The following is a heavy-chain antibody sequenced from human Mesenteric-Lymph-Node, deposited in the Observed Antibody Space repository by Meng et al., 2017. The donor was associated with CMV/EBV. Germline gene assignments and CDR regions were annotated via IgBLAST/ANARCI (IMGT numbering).Heavy chain of an antibody. D-gene: IGHD5-18*01. V-gene: IGHV3-21*04. J-gene: IGHJ6*02. CDR3: ARDGGYSYGIYYYYGMDV. CDR1: GFTFSTYS. CDR2: ISSGTNYI. Sequence: GESLKISCAASGFTFSTYSMTWVRQAPGKGLEWVASISSGTNYIHYADSVKGRFTISRDNAKNSLYLQMNSLRAKDTAVYYCARDGGYSYGIYYYYGMDVWGQGTTVTVSS.